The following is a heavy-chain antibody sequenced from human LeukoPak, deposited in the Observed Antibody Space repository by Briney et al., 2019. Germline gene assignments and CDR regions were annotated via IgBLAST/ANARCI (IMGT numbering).Heavy chain of an antibody. Sequence: GGSLRLSCAASGFTFSSYAMHWVRQAPGKGLEWVAVISYDGSNKYYADSVKGRFTISRDNSKNTLYLQMNSLRAEDTAVYYCARAWSSGGYHDYWGQGALVTVSS. V-gene: IGHV3-30-3*01. CDR2: ISYDGSNK. CDR3: ARAWSSGGYHDY. CDR1: GFTFSSYA. J-gene: IGHJ4*02. D-gene: IGHD2-15*01.